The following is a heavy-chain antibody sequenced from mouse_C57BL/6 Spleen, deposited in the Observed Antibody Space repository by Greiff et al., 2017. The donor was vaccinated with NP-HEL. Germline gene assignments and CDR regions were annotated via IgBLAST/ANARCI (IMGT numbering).Heavy chain of an antibody. CDR3: ARRRDYDGYYFDY. Sequence: EVMLVESGGGLVKPGGSLKLSCAASGFTFSDYGMHWVRQAPEKGLEWVAYISSGSSTIYYADTVKGRFTISRDNAKNTLFLQMTSLRSEDTAMYYCARRRDYDGYYFDYWGQGTTLTVSS. J-gene: IGHJ2*01. CDR1: GFTFSDYG. D-gene: IGHD2-4*01. V-gene: IGHV5-17*01. CDR2: ISSGSSTI.